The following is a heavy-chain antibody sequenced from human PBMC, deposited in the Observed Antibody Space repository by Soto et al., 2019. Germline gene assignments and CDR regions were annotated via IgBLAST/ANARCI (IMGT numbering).Heavy chain of an antibody. CDR2: ISGSGDNT. CDR1: GFTFSRYT. Sequence: HPGGSLRLSCAASGFTFSRYTMSWVRQAPGKGLEWVSAISGSGDNTYYADSVKGRFTISRDNSKNTLYLQMNSLRAEDTAVYYCAKSHSFPKLVIKYYFDYWGQGALVTVSS. CDR3: AKSHSFPKLVIKYYFDY. J-gene: IGHJ4*02. V-gene: IGHV3-23*01. D-gene: IGHD3-9*01.